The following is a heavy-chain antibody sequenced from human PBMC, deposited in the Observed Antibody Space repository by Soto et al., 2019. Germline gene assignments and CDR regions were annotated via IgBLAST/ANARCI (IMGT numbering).Heavy chain of an antibody. CDR1: GGSVSGTNW. Sequence: QVQLQESGPGLVKPSGTLSLTCAVSGGSVSGTNWWNWVRQPPGKGLWWIGEIYHTGTTNYNPSLKSRVTISVDTSKNQFSLKLSSVTAADTAVYYCADPPASFWGQGILVTVSS. CDR3: ADPPASF. CDR2: IYHTGTT. D-gene: IGHD6-6*01. J-gene: IGHJ4*02. V-gene: IGHV4-4*02.